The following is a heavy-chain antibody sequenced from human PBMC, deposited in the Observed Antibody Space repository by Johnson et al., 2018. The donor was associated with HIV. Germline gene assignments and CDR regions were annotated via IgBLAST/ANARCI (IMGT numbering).Heavy chain of an antibody. D-gene: IGHD6-13*01. V-gene: IGHV3-30*03. CDR1: GFTFSSYG. J-gene: IGHJ3*02. CDR3: ARVGSSTWYTFLETKSLFAFHI. Sequence: QMLLVESGGGVVQPGRSLRLSCAASGFTFSSYGMHWVRQAPGKGLEWVALISYDESNKYYADSVKGRFTISRDNAKNSLYLQMNSLRAEDTAVFYCARVGSSTWYTFLETKSLFAFHIWGQGTMVTVSS. CDR2: ISYDESNK.